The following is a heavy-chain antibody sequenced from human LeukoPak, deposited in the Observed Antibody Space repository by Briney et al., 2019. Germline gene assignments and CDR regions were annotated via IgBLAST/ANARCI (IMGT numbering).Heavy chain of an antibody. CDR2: INPNSGGT. V-gene: IGHV1-2*02. CDR3: ARDRSSGYYFDY. J-gene: IGHJ4*02. D-gene: IGHD3-22*01. Sequence: ASVKVSCKASGYTFTGYYMHWVRQAPGQGLEWMGWINPNSGGTNYAQKFQGRVTMTRDTSISIAYMELSRLRSDDTAVYYCARDRSSGYYFDYWGQGTLVTVSS. CDR1: GYTFTGYY.